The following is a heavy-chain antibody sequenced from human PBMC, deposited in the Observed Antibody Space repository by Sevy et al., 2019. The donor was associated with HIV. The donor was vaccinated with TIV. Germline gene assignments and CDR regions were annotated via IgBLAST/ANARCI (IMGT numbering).Heavy chain of an antibody. CDR3: TNYVHY. CDR1: GFTFNVYE. V-gene: IGHV3-48*03. Sequence: GGSLRLSCAASGFTFNVYEMNWVRQAPGKGLEWVSYISSGFSKSYADSVKGRFTISRDNTKNSLYLQMNSLRAEDTAVYYCTNYVHYQGQRTLVTVSS. J-gene: IGHJ4*02. CDR2: ISSGFSK.